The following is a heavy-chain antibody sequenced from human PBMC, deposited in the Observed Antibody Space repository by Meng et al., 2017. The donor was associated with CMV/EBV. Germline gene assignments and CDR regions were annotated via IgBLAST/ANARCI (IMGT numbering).Heavy chain of an antibody. CDR3: ASQGRAARPGY. D-gene: IGHD6-6*01. CDR1: GFTFSSYW. CDR2: IKQDGSEK. J-gene: IGHJ4*02. Sequence: GGSLRLSCAASGFTFSSYWMSWVRQAPGKGLEWVANIKQDGSEKYYVDSVKGRFTISRDNAKNSLYPQMNSLRAEDTAVYYCASQGRAARPGYWGQGTLVTVSS. V-gene: IGHV3-7*01.